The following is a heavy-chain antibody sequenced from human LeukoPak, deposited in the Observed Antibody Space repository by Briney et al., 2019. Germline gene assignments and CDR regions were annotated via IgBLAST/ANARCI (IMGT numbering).Heavy chain of an antibody. Sequence: GASVKVSCKATGYTFTGYYMHWVRQARGQGLEWMGWINPNSGGTNYAQKFQGRVTMTRDTSISTAYMELSRLRSDDTAVYYCARDPDNYCSSTSCYTDDYWGQGTLVTVSS. CDR2: INPNSGGT. CDR1: GYTFTGYY. CDR3: ARDPDNYCSSTSCYTDDY. J-gene: IGHJ4*02. D-gene: IGHD2-2*02. V-gene: IGHV1-2*02.